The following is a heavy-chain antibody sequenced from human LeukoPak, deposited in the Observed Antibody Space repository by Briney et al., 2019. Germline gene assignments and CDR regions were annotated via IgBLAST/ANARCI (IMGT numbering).Heavy chain of an antibody. CDR2: IYSSGHT. CDR1: GGSISSGGYY. J-gene: IGHJ4*02. CDR3: ARSRGFSYGFNFDY. D-gene: IGHD5-18*01. V-gene: IGHV4-61*02. Sequence: SQTLSLTCNVSGGSISSGGYYWSWIRQPPGKGLELNGRIYSSGHTNYNPSLKSRAAVSADTPKNQFSLHQSSVTAADTAVYYCARSRGFSYGFNFDYWGQGTLVTVSS.